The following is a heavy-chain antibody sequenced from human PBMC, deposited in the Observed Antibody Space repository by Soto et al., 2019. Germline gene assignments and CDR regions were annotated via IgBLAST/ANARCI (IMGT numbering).Heavy chain of an antibody. Sequence: TGGSLRLSCAASGFTFSDYYMSWIRQAPGKGLEWVSYISSSGSTIYYADSVKGRFTISRDNAKNSLYLQMNSLRAEDTAVYYCARAITMVRGVITSLFDYWSQGTLVTVSS. CDR1: GFTFSDYY. D-gene: IGHD3-10*01. V-gene: IGHV3-11*01. J-gene: IGHJ4*02. CDR3: ARAITMVRGVITSLFDY. CDR2: ISSSGSTI.